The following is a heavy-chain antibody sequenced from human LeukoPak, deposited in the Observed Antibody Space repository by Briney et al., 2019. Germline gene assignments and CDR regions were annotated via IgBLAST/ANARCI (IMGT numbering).Heavy chain of an antibody. D-gene: IGHD7-27*01. CDR2: IYYSGST. J-gene: IGHJ5*02. V-gene: IGHV4-31*03. CDR3: ARDLTGDQFFDP. Sequence: PSQTLSLTCNVSGGSISNDGYYWSWIRQHPGKGLEWLGYIYYSGSTYYNPSLKSRVTLSFDTSKSQFSLRLSSVTAADTAVYYCARDLTGDQFFDPWGQGTLVTVSS. CDR1: GGSISNDGYY.